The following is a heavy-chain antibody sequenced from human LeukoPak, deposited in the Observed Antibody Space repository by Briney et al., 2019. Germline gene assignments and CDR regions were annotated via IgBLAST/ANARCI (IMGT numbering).Heavy chain of an antibody. V-gene: IGHV3-74*01. J-gene: IGHJ4*02. CDR3: ARGDVFFDN. CDR1: AFTFSIYW. CDR2: INSDGSST. Sequence: GGSLRLSCAASAFTFSIYWMHWVCHAPGKGLVWVSRINSDGSSTSYADSVKGRFTISRDNAKNTLYLQMNSLRAEDTAVYYCARGDVFFDNWGQGTLVTVSS.